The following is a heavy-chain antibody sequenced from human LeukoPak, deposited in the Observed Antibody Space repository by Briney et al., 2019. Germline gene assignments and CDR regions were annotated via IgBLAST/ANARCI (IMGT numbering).Heavy chain of an antibody. V-gene: IGHV3-53*04. D-gene: IGHD3-10*01. CDR2: IYSGGST. CDR1: GFTVSSNH. Sequence: GGSLRLSCAASGFTVSSNHMSWVRQAPGKGLEWVSVIYSGGSTYYADSVKGRFTISRHNSKNTLYLQMNSLRAEDTAVYYCARGGAKSTMVRGVIAGMDVWGQGTTVTVSS. CDR3: ARGGAKSTMVRGVIAGMDV. J-gene: IGHJ6*02.